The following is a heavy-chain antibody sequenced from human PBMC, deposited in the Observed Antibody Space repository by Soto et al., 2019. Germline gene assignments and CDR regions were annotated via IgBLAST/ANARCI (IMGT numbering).Heavy chain of an antibody. D-gene: IGHD3-10*01. CDR3: ARGASITMVRGVMNYDWFDP. V-gene: IGHV4-34*01. CDR1: GGSFSGYY. Sequence: QVQLQQWGAGLLKPSETLSLTCAVYGGSFSGYYWSWIRQPPGKGLEWIGEINHSGSTNYNPSLKSRVTISVDTSKKQFSLELSSVTAADTAVYYCARGASITMVRGVMNYDWFDPWGQGTLVTVSS. CDR2: INHSGST. J-gene: IGHJ5*02.